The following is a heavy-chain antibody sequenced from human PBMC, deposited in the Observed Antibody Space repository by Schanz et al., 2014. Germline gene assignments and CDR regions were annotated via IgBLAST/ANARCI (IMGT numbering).Heavy chain of an antibody. CDR3: ATMWGYCTATACQILEVLDV. CDR1: GGTFNSYT. J-gene: IGHJ3*01. D-gene: IGHD2-8*02. V-gene: IGHV1-69*02. Sequence: QVQLVQSGAEVKKPGASVKVSCKASGGTFNSYTINWVRQAPGQGLEWMGRIIPILGIANYAQKFQGRVTITADKSTFTAYMDVSSLRSEDTAMYYCATMWGYCTATACQILEVLDVWGQGTMVTVSS. CDR2: IIPILGIA.